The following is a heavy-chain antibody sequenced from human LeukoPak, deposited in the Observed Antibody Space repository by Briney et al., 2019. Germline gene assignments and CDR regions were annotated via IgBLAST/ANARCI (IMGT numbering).Heavy chain of an antibody. CDR2: ISIYNGNT. CDR1: GYTFTNYA. J-gene: IGHJ4*02. CDR3: ARTSAYGSSWHSY. D-gene: IGHD6-13*01. Sequence: ASVKVSCKASGYTFTNYAINWVRQAPGHGLEWMGWISIYNGNTNYTQNLQGRVTKTTDTSTNTAYMELRSLRSDDTAVYYCARTSAYGSSWHSYWGQGTLVTVSS. V-gene: IGHV1-18*01.